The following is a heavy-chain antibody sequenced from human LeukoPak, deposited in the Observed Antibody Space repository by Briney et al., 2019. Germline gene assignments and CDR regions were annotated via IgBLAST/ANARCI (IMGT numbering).Heavy chain of an antibody. CDR2: INRHGNEV. Sequence: GGSLRLSCAASGFMFSDYWMTWVPQVPGTGLEWVANINRHGNEVHYVDSVKGRFTISRDNAKNSLYLQLDSLRVEDTAVYYCARVGTWELQRVFDYWGQGTLVTVSS. CDR3: ARVGTWELQRVFDY. D-gene: IGHD1-1*01. CDR1: GFMFSDYW. J-gene: IGHJ4*02. V-gene: IGHV3-7*01.